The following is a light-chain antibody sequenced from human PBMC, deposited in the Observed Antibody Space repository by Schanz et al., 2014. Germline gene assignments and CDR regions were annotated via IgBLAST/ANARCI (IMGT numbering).Light chain of an antibody. V-gene: IGKV3D-20*02. J-gene: IGKJ4*01. CDR2: GAS. CDR3: QQRSIWPLT. CDR1: QSVSSSY. Sequence: EIVLTQSPGTLSLSPGERATLSCRASQSVSSSYLAWYQQKPGQAPRLLIYGASSRATGIPDRFSGSGSGTDFTLTIGRLEPEDFAVYYCQQRSIWPLTFGGGTKVEIK.